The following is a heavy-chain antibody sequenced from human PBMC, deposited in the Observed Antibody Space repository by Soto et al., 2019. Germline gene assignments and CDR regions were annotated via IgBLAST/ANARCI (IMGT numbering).Heavy chain of an antibody. CDR1: GFTFTSSA. CDR2: IVVGSGNT. Sequence: SVKVSCKASGFTFTSSAVQWVRQARGQRLEWIGWIVVGSGNTNYAQKFQERVTITRDMSTSTAYMELSSLRSEDTAVYYCAADVYYDILTAPLTRYYYGMDVWGQGTTVTVSS. J-gene: IGHJ6*02. CDR3: AADVYYDILTAPLTRYYYGMDV. V-gene: IGHV1-58*01. D-gene: IGHD3-9*01.